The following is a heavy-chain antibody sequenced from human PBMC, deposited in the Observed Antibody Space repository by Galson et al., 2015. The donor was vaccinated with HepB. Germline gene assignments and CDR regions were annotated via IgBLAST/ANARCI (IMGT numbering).Heavy chain of an antibody. CDR1: GFTFSSYW. CDR2: IKQDGSEK. J-gene: IGHJ4*02. V-gene: IGHV3-7*03. Sequence: SLRLSCAASGFTFSSYWMSWVRQAPGKGLEWVANIKQDGSEKYYVDSVKGRFTISRDNAKNSLYLQMNSLRAEDTAVYYCARDGPTYYYDSSGLPDYFDYWGQGTLVTVSS. D-gene: IGHD3-22*01. CDR3: ARDGPTYYYDSSGLPDYFDY.